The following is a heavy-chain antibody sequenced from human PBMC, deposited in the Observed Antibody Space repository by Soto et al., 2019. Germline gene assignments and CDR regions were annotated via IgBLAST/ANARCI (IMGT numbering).Heavy chain of an antibody. Sequence: GSLRLSCAASGFTFSSYWITWVRQAPGKGLEWVANINQDGSGKYYVDSVKGRFTISRDNAKNSLYLQMNSLRAEDTAVYYCARNYYGSSLDGMDVWGQGTKVTVSS. D-gene: IGHD3-10*01. J-gene: IGHJ6*02. CDR1: GFTFSSYW. CDR3: ARNYYGSSLDGMDV. CDR2: INQDGSGK. V-gene: IGHV3-7*02.